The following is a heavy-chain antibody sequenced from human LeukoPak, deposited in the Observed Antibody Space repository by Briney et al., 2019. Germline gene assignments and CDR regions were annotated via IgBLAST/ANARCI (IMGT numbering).Heavy chain of an antibody. Sequence: SETLSLTCAVSGYSISSGYYWGWIRQPPGKGLEWIGSIYHSGSTYYNPSLKSRVTMSADTSKNQFSLKLSSVTAADTAVYYCARASKGDWNYVFDYWGQGTLVTVSS. CDR3: ARASKGDWNYVFDY. CDR1: GYSISSGYY. V-gene: IGHV4-38-2*01. J-gene: IGHJ4*02. CDR2: IYHSGST. D-gene: IGHD1-7*01.